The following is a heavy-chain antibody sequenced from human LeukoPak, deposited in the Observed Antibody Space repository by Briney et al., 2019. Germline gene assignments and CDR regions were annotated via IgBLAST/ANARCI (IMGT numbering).Heavy chain of an antibody. D-gene: IGHD3-22*01. CDR2: IKSKTNSYAT. V-gene: IGHV3-73*01. Sequence: GGSLRLSCAVSEFTFSGSAMHWVRQASGKGLEWVGRIKSKTNSYATAYAASVKGRFTISRDDSKNTAYLQMNSLKTEDTAVYYCTRHEGYSRGYSIHWGQGTLVTVSS. J-gene: IGHJ4*02. CDR1: EFTFSGSA. CDR3: TRHEGYSRGYSIH.